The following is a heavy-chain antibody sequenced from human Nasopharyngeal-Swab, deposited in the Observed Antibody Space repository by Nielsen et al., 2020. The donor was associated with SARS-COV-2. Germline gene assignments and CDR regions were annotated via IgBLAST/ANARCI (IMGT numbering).Heavy chain of an antibody. Sequence: GGSLRLSCAASGFTFSSYEMNWVRQAPGKGLEWVSYISSSGSTIYYADSVKGRFTISRDNAKNSLYLQMNSLRAEDTALYYCAKDLTGLAYYYGMDVWGQGTTVTVSS. V-gene: IGHV3-48*03. CDR2: ISSSGSTI. CDR1: GFTFSSYE. J-gene: IGHJ6*02. CDR3: AKDLTGLAYYYGMDV. D-gene: IGHD3-9*01.